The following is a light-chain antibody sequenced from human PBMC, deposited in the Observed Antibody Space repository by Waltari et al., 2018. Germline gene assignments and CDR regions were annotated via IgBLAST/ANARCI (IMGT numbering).Light chain of an antibody. Sequence: DIQLTQSPSFLYASLGGRVTITCRASQGISSYLVWYQQKPGKAPKVLISAASTLQTGVPSRFSGSGSGTEFTLTISSLQPEDFATYYCQQVNGYPLTFGGGTKVEIK. V-gene: IGKV1-9*01. CDR3: QQVNGYPLT. CDR2: AAS. J-gene: IGKJ4*01. CDR1: QGISSY.